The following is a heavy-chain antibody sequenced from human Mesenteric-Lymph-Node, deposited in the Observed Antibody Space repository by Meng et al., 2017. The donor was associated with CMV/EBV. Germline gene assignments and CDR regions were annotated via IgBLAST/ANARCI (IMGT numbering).Heavy chain of an antibody. CDR2: AHYSGRT. CDR1: GDSISRFYH. J-gene: IGHJ4*02. D-gene: IGHD5/OR15-5a*01. V-gene: IGHV4-39*01. CDR3: ARPFLSIVSPRLDPFGD. Sequence: QPKLQESGPGQVKPPVTLSLTCTVSGDSISRFYHWAWLRQPQGSGLEWIGSAHYSGRTYYGPSLRSRVTVSIDTSKNQFSLRLTSVTAADTALYYCARPFLSIVSPRLDPFGDWGQGTLVTVSS.